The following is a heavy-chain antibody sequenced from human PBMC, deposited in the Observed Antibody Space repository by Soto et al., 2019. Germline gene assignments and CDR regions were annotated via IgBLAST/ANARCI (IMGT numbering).Heavy chain of an antibody. CDR2: ISSGSSNI. V-gene: IGHV3-21*01. CDR3: ANTTVVAATFDF. D-gene: IGHD2-15*01. CDR1: GFAFRSYN. J-gene: IGHJ4*02. Sequence: EVQLVESGGGLVKPGGSLTLSCGASGFAFRSYNMNWVRQAPGKGLEWVASISSGSSNIYYADSVKGRFTISRDNAKNSLYLQMDSLRAEDSAVYYCANTTVVAATFDFWGQGTLVTVSS.